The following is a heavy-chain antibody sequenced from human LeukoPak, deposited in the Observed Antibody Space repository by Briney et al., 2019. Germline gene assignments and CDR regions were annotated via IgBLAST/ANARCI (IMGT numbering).Heavy chain of an antibody. J-gene: IGHJ4*02. D-gene: IGHD3-3*01. Sequence: ASVKVSCKASGYTFTSYGISWVRQAPGQGLEWMGWISAYNGNTNYAQKLQGRVTMTTDTSTSTAYMELRGLRSDDTAVYYCASSPHFGVVRDFDYWGQGTLVTVSS. CDR1: GYTFTSYG. V-gene: IGHV1-18*01. CDR3: ASSPHFGVVRDFDY. CDR2: ISAYNGNT.